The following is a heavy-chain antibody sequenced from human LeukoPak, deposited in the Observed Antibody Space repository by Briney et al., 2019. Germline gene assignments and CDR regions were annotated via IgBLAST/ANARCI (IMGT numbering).Heavy chain of an antibody. CDR1: GFTVGEDT. V-gene: IGHV3-49*04. Sequence: PGGSLRLSCRTSGFTVGEDTMSWVRQAPGKGLEWVGFIRSKAYGETTEHAASVKGRFTISRDDSKRIVYLQMNSLKIEDTAVYYCTRTNYYYDSGSYYPFDPWGQGTLVTVSS. CDR3: TRTNYYYDSGSYYPFDP. CDR2: IRSKAYGETT. J-gene: IGHJ5*02. D-gene: IGHD3-10*01.